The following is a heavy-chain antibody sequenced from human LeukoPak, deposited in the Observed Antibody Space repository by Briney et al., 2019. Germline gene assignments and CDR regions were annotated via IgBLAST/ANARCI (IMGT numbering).Heavy chain of an antibody. Sequence: GGSLRLSCAASGFTFSSYAMHWVRQAPGKGLEWVAVISYDGSNKYYADSVKGRFTISRDNSKNTLYLQMNGLRAEDTAVYYCARDLQQWLVHSRFDAFDIWGQGTMVTVSS. V-gene: IGHV3-30-3*01. CDR3: ARDLQQWLVHSRFDAFDI. D-gene: IGHD6-19*01. CDR1: GFTFSSYA. J-gene: IGHJ3*02. CDR2: ISYDGSNK.